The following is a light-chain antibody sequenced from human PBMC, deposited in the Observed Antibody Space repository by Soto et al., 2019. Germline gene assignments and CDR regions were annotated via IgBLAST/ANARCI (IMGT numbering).Light chain of an antibody. J-gene: IGKJ4*01. Sequence: DTVLTQSPATLSLSPGERATLSCRASQSSSSYLAWYQHKPGQAPRLLIYDASHRATGIPPRFSGRVSGTHFPLPISSREPDDFAVYYCQLRRNWPPGVTFGGGTKLEI. CDR1: QSSSSY. CDR3: QLRRNWPPGVT. CDR2: DAS. V-gene: IGKV3-11*01.